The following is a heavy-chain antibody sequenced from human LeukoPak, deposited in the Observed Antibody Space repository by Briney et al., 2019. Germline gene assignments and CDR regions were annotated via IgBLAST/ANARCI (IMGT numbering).Heavy chain of an antibody. Sequence: GGSLRLSCAASGFTFSSYAMSWVRQAPGKGLEWVSYITNSGSTVYYADSVKGRFTISRDNAKNSLYLQMNSLRDEDTAVYYCARDRDKRDYSNYDYDYWGQGTLVTVSS. CDR2: ITNSGSTV. J-gene: IGHJ4*02. D-gene: IGHD4-11*01. V-gene: IGHV3-48*02. CDR3: ARDRDKRDYSNYDYDY. CDR1: GFTFSSYA.